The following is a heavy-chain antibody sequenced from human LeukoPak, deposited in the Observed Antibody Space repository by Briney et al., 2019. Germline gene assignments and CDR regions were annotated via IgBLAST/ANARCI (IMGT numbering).Heavy chain of an antibody. Sequence: SVKVSCKASGGTFSSYAISWVRQAPGQGLEWMGGIIPIFGTANYAQKFQGRVTITADESTSTAYMELSRLRSDDTAVYYCASVVARDAFDIWGQGTMVTVSS. CDR2: IIPIFGTA. CDR1: GGTFSSYA. V-gene: IGHV1-69*13. J-gene: IGHJ3*02. CDR3: ASVVARDAFDI. D-gene: IGHD5-12*01.